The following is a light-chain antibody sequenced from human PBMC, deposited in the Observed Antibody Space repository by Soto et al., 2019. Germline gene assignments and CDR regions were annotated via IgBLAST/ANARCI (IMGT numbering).Light chain of an antibody. CDR1: QTMTRAY. V-gene: IGKV3-20*01. Sequence: EIVLMQSPGTLSLSPGERATLSCRASQTMTRAYVAWYQQKPGQAPRLLIYGASSRATGIPDRFSGSGSGTDFTLTISSLQPDDFATYYCQQYNSYSRTFGQGTKVDIK. J-gene: IGKJ1*01. CDR2: GAS. CDR3: QQYNSYSRT.